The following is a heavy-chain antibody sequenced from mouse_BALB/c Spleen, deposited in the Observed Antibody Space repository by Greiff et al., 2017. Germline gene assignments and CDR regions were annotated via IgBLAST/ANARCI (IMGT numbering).Heavy chain of an antibody. CDR2: INPYNDGT. V-gene: IGHV1-14*01. D-gene: IGHD2-3*01. Sequence: LQESGPELVKPGASVKLSCKASGYTFTSYVMHWVKQKPGQGLEWIGYINPYNDGTKYNEKFKGKATLTSDKSSSTAYMELSSLTSEDSAVYYCARWLLPTLYAMDYWGQGTSVTVSS. CDR1: GYTFTSYV. J-gene: IGHJ4*01. CDR3: ARWLLPTLYAMDY.